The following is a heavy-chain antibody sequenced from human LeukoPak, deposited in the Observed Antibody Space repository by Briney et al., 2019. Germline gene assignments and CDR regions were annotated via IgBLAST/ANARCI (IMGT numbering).Heavy chain of an antibody. V-gene: IGHV4-4*07. CDR1: GGSISSYY. CDR3: ARDKYQLLSYYYGMDV. J-gene: IGHJ6*02. Sequence: KTSETLSLTCAVSGGSISSYYWSWIRQPAGKGLEWIGRIYTSGSTNYNPSLKSRVTMSVDTSKNQFSLKLSSVTAADTAVYYCARDKYQLLSYYYGMDVWGQGTTVTVSS. D-gene: IGHD2-2*01. CDR2: IYTSGST.